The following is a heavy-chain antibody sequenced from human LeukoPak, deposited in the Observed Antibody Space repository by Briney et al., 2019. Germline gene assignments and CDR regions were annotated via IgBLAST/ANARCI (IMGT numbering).Heavy chain of an antibody. CDR1: GFTVSSKY. D-gene: IGHD4-23*01. J-gene: IGHJ3*02. CDR3: ARGKIYGGNLDAFDI. CDR2: IYSGGST. Sequence: GGTLVISYAESGFTVSSKYMTWVRQAPGKGLEWVSIIYSGGSTYYADSVKGRFTISRDNSKNTLYFQMNSLRAEDTAVYYCARGKIYGGNLDAFDIWGQGTMVTVSS. V-gene: IGHV3-66*01.